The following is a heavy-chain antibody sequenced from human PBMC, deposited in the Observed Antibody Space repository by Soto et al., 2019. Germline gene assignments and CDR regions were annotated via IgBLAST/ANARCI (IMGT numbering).Heavy chain of an antibody. J-gene: IGHJ6*02. V-gene: IGHV1-69*06. D-gene: IGHD2-2*02. CDR3: ARFGCSSTSGHTRGYYYYYGMDV. CDR2: ILPIFGTA. CDR1: GGTFSSYA. Sequence: SVQVSCKASGGTFSSYAISWVRQAPGQGLEWMGGILPIFGTANYVQKFQGSVTITADKPTSTAYMELSSLRFEDTAVYYCARFGCSSTSGHTRGYYYYYGMDVWGQGTTVTVSS.